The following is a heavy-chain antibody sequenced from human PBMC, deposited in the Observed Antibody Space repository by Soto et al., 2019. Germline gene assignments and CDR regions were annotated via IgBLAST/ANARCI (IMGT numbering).Heavy chain of an antibody. D-gene: IGHD6-13*01. J-gene: IGHJ6*02. CDR2: FNPSDDTT. Sequence: QVQLVQSGAEVKKPGASVKVSCKASGYTFTNYYMHWVRQAPGQGLEWVGMFNPSDDTTYYAQKFQGRVPMPRDTSTSTVYMELRSLRSDDTAVYYCAREPSSLAAAGSSYGLDVWGQGTSVTVSS. CDR3: AREPSSLAAAGSSYGLDV. CDR1: GYTFTNYY. V-gene: IGHV1-46*01.